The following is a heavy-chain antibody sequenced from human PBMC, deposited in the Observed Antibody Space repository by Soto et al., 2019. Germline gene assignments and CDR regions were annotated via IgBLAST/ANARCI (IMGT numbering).Heavy chain of an antibody. D-gene: IGHD3-22*01. CDR1: GGSISSGDYY. CDR3: ARSYYDSSGYLSFDY. J-gene: IGHJ4*02. Sequence: SETLSLTCTVSGGSISSGDYYWSWIRQPPGKGLEWIGYIYYSGSTYYNPSLKSRVTISVDTSKNQFSLKLSSVTAADTAVYYCARSYYDSSGYLSFDYWGQGTLVTVSS. CDR2: IYYSGST. V-gene: IGHV4-30-4*01.